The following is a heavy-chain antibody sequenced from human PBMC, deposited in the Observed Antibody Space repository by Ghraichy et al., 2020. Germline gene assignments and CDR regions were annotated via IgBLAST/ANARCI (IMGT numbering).Heavy chain of an antibody. CDR2: TYYRSKWYN. D-gene: IGHD6-19*01. J-gene: IGHJ4*02. V-gene: IGHV6-1*01. CDR1: GDSVSSNSAA. CDR3: ARAEYSSGWYEGKFDY. Sequence: SQTLSLTCGISGDSVSSNSAAWNWIRQSPPRGLEWLGRTYYRSKWYNDYAISVKSRIIINPDTSKNQVSLQLNSVTPEDTAVYYCARAEYSSGWYEGKFDYWGQGTLATVSS.